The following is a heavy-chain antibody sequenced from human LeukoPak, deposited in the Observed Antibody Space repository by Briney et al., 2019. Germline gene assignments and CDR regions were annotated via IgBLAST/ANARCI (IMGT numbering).Heavy chain of an antibody. J-gene: IGHJ1*01. D-gene: IGHD6-19*01. V-gene: IGHV3-30*18. CDR3: AKLGGQWLVLEYFQH. CDR2: ISYDGSNK. Sequence: PGGSLRLSCAASGFTFSSYGMHWVRQAPGKGLEWVAVISYDGSNKYYADSVKGRFTISRDSSKNTLYLQMNSLRAEDTAVYYCAKLGGQWLVLEYFQHWGQGTLVTVSS. CDR1: GFTFSSYG.